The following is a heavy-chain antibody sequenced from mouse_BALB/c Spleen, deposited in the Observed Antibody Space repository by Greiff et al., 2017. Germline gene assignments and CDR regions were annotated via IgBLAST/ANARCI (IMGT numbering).Heavy chain of an antibody. V-gene: IGHV14-3*02. CDR3: ARGGVEYDGLYWYLDV. CDR1: GFNIKDTY. J-gene: IGHJ1*01. CDR2: IDPANGNT. D-gene: IGHD2-14*01. Sequence: VQLQQSGAELVKPGASVKLSCTASGFNIKDTYMHWVKQRPEQGLEWIGRIDPANGNTKYDPKFQGKATITADTSSNTAYLQLSSLTSEDTAVYYCARGGVEYDGLYWYLDVWGAGTTVTGSS.